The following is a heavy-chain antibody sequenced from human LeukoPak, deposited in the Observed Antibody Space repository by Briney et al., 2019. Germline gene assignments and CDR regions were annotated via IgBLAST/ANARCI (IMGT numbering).Heavy chain of an antibody. CDR1: GFTLTDHY. J-gene: IGHJ4*02. CDR3: ARDPDYGDPY. Sequence: GGSLRLSCTVSGFTLTDHYMSWFRQSPGRGLEWISWITSCGTTRDYADSVKGRFTISRDNTKNSVYLQMTSLRPDDTAVYYCARDPDYGDPYWGQGTLVTVSS. CDR2: ITSCGTTR. D-gene: IGHD4-17*01. V-gene: IGHV3-11*01.